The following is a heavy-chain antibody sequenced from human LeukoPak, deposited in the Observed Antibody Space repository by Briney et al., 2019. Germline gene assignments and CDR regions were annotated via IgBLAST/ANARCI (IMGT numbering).Heavy chain of an antibody. CDR2: IIPIFGTA. CDR3: ARAISDSTGYYAYYFDY. D-gene: IGHD3-22*01. V-gene: IGHV1-69*06. J-gene: IGHJ4*02. CDR1: GGTFSSYA. Sequence: SVKVSCKASGGTFSSYAISWVRQAPGQGLEWMGGIIPIFGTANYAQKFQGRVTITADKSTSTAYMELSSLRSEDTAVYYCARAISDSTGYYAYYFDYWGQGTLVTVSP.